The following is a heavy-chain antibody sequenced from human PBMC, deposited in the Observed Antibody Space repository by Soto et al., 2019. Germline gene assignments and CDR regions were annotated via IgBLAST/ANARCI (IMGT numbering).Heavy chain of an antibody. J-gene: IGHJ4*02. Sequence: SETLSLTCAVSGDSVTSVNYFWTWIRQPPGGGLEWIGYISNSGISKYNPSLKSRVAMSQDTSKNQFSLNLHSVTAADTAVYFCARGEGNTYYVYHFATWGQGAL. CDR3: ARGEGNTYYVYHFAT. V-gene: IGHV4-61*01. D-gene: IGHD3-16*01. CDR2: ISNSGIS. CDR1: GDSVTSVNYF.